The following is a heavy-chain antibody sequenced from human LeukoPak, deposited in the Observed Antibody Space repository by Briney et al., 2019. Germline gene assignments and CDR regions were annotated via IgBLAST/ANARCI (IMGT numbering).Heavy chain of an antibody. CDR2: ISGSGGST. CDR3: AKDWQLVLGYYYGMDV. CDR1: GFTFSSYA. Sequence: GGSLRLPCAASGFTFSSYAMSWVRQAPGKGLEWVSAISGSGGSTYYADSVKGRFTISRDNSKNTLYLQMNSLRAEDTAVYYCAKDWQLVLGYYYGMDVWGQGTTVTVSS. V-gene: IGHV3-23*01. D-gene: IGHD6-6*01. J-gene: IGHJ6*02.